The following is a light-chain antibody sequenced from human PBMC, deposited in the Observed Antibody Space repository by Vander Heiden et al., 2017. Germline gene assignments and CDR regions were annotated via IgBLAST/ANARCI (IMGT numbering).Light chain of an antibody. Sequence: IQLTPSPSSLSASVGDRVTITCRASQGIRNELGCYQEKPGKAPKLLIDAASGLQSGVPSRFSGSGSGTDVTLTISRVQAEDFGTVYGVKEYNEARTFGQGTKEEIK. J-gene: IGKJ1*01. CDR2: AAS. CDR3: VKEYNEART. CDR1: QGIRNE. V-gene: IGKV1-6*01.